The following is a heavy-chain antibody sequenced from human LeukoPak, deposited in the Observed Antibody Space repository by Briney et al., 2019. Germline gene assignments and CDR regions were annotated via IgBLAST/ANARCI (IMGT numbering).Heavy chain of an antibody. CDR1: GGTFSSYA. V-gene: IGHV1-69*13. Sequence: GASVKASCKASGGTFSSYAISWVRQAPGQGLEWMGGILPISGTAIYAQKFQGRVTITADESTSTAYMELSSLRSEDTAVYYCARGLRGPNGDYVQFDYWGQGTLVTVSS. CDR3: ARGLRGPNGDYVQFDY. D-gene: IGHD4-17*01. CDR2: ILPISGTA. J-gene: IGHJ4*02.